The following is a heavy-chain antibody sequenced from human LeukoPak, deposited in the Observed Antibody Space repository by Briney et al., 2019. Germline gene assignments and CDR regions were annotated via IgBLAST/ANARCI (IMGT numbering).Heavy chain of an antibody. CDR3: ARDLDWVFDL. V-gene: IGHV1-18*01. Sequence: GASVRVSCEASGYTFTRCNLSWVRQAPGQGLEWMGWISTYNGDTKYAQKFQGRVTMTTDTSTSTAYMELRSLTSDDTAVYYCARDLDWVFDLWGRGTLVTVSS. D-gene: IGHD3-9*01. J-gene: IGHJ2*01. CDR2: ISTYNGDT. CDR1: GYTFTRCN.